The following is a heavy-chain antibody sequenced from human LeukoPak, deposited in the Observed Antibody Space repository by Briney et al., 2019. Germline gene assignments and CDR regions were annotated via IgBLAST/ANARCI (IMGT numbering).Heavy chain of an antibody. CDR3: TRGRYDILTGYYNPLFDY. CDR1: GFTFSDYA. D-gene: IGHD3-9*01. J-gene: IGHJ4*02. V-gene: IGHV3-49*04. CDR2: IRSKAYGGTT. Sequence: GGSLRLSCTASGFTFSDYAMSWVRQAPGKGLEWVGFIRSKAYGGTTEYAASVKGRFTISRDDSKSIAYLQMNSLKTEDTAVYYCTRGRYDILTGYYNPLFDYWGQGTLVTVSS.